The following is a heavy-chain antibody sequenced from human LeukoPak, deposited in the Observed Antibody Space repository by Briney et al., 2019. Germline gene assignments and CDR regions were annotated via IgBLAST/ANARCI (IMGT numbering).Heavy chain of an antibody. Sequence: ASVKVSCKASGYSFTNYYMHWVRQAPGQGLEWMGMINPSGGSTTYAQKFQGRVTMTRYMSTSTVYMELCSLTSEDTAVYYCARTRGYYSDYWGQGTLVTVSS. J-gene: IGHJ4*02. CDR2: INPSGGST. CDR3: ARTRGYYSDY. CDR1: GYSFTNYY. V-gene: IGHV1-46*01.